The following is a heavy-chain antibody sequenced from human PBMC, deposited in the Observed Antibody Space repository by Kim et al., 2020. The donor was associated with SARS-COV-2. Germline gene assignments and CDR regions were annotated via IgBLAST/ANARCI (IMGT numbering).Heavy chain of an antibody. CDR2: IWYDGSNK. CDR1: GFTFSSYG. D-gene: IGHD3-10*01. V-gene: IGHV3-33*06. Sequence: GGSLRLSCAASGFTFSSYGMHWVRQAPGKGQEWVAVIWYDGSNKYYADSVKGRFTISRDNSKNTLYLQMNSLRAEDTAVYYCAKDKGVGITNYGMDVWGQGTTVTVSS. CDR3: AKDKGVGITNYGMDV. J-gene: IGHJ6*02.